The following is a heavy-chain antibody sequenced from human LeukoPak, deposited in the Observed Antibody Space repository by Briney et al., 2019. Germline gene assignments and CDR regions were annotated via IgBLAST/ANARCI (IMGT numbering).Heavy chain of an antibody. CDR1: GGSFSGYY. Sequence: ASETLSLTCAVYGGSFSGYYWSWIRQPPGKGLEWIGEINHSGSTNYNPSLESRVTISVDTSKNQFSLKLSSVTAADTAVYYCARGSDDYVWGSYRSFYFDYWGQGTLVTVSS. CDR2: INHSGST. D-gene: IGHD3-16*02. V-gene: IGHV4-34*01. CDR3: ARGSDDYVWGSYRSFYFDY. J-gene: IGHJ4*02.